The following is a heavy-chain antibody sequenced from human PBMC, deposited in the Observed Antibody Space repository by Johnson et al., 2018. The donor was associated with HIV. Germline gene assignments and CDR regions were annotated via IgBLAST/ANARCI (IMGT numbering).Heavy chain of an antibody. Sequence: VQLVESGGGLVQPGGSLTLSCAASGITVNTNYMAWVRQAPGKGLEWVSVMYAGGSAFYADSVKGRFTVSRDNSKNTLYLQRYSLSADDTAVYFCARARATQRALDIWGQGTMVTVSS. V-gene: IGHV3-66*01. D-gene: IGHD5-24*01. CDR3: ARARATQRALDI. CDR2: MYAGGSA. J-gene: IGHJ3*02. CDR1: GITVNTNY.